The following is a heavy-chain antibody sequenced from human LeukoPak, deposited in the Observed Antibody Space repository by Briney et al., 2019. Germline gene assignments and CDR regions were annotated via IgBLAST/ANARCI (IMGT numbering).Heavy chain of an antibody. Sequence: GGSLRLSCAASGFTFSSYAMSWVRQAPGKGLEWVSAISGSGGSTYYADSVKGRFTISRDNSKNTLYLQMNSLRAEDTAVYYCAKGLPFFIVVVPAAIDAFDIWGQGTMDTVSS. J-gene: IGHJ3*02. D-gene: IGHD2-2*01. CDR1: GFTFSSYA. CDR2: ISGSGGST. V-gene: IGHV3-23*01. CDR3: AKGLPFFIVVVPAAIDAFDI.